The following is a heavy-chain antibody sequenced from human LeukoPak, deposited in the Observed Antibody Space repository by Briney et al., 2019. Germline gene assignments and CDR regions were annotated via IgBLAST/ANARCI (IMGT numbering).Heavy chain of an antibody. D-gene: IGHD3-9*01. J-gene: IGHJ4*02. V-gene: IGHV4-34*01. CDR3: ARGRGDILTGYTDAYYFDY. CDR2: INHSGST. Sequence: SETLSLTCAVYGGSFSGYYWSWIRQPPGKGLEWIGEINHSGSTNYNPSLKSRVTISVDTSKNQFSLKLSSVTAADTAVYHCARGRGDILTGYTDAYYFDYWGQGTLVTVSS. CDR1: GGSFSGYY.